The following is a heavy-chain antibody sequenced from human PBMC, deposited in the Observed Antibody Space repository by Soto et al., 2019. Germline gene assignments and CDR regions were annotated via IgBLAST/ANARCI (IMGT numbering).Heavy chain of an antibody. V-gene: IGHV1-18*01. CDR1: GYTFSSYG. CDR2: ISTFNGNA. Sequence: QVHLVQSGAEVKKPGASVKVSCKTSGYTFSSYGIMWVRQAPGQGLECMGWISTFNGNAHYAQNLQDRVTMTTDTSTSTVYLELTSLTSDDTGVYYCARLNGYSTGWSATWGQGTLVNVSS. CDR3: ARLNGYSTGWSAT. J-gene: IGHJ5*02. D-gene: IGHD2-8*02.